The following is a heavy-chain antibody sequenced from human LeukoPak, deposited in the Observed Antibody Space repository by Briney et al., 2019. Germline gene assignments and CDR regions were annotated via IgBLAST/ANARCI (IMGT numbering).Heavy chain of an antibody. D-gene: IGHD1-26*01. V-gene: IGHV1-46*01. CDR1: GYTFTSYY. J-gene: IGHJ4*02. CDR2: INPSGGTT. CDR3: ARVDYSGSYSY. Sequence: ASVKVSCKASGYTFTSYYMHWVRQAPGQGLEWMGLINPSGGTTRYAQKFQGRVTMTRDLSTSTDYMELSSLRSDDTAVYFCARVDYSGSYSYWGQGTLVTVSS.